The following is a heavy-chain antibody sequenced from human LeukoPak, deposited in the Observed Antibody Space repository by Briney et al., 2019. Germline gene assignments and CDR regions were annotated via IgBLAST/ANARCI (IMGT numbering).Heavy chain of an antibody. CDR1: GFSLSTSGVG. J-gene: IGHJ3*02. Sequence: SGPTLVNPTQTLTLTCTFSGFSLSTSGVGVGWIRQPPGEALEWLALIYWNDNKRYSPSLKSSLTITKDTSKNQVVLTMTNMDPVDTATYFCAHRRDDGDYAGAFDIWGQGTMVTVSS. CDR3: AHRRDDGDYAGAFDI. D-gene: IGHD4-17*01. V-gene: IGHV2-5*01. CDR2: IYWNDNK.